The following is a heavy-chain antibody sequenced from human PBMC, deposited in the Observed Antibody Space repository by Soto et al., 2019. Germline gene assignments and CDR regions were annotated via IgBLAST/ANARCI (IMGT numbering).Heavy chain of an antibody. CDR2: INPNSGGT. CDR1: GYTFTGYY. V-gene: IGHV1-2*02. CDR3: QANGITGTTVDY. D-gene: IGHD1-7*01. Sequence: ASVKVSCKASGYTFTGYYMHWLRQAPGQGLEWMGWINPNSGGTNYAQKFQGRVTMTRDTSISTAYMELSRLRSDDTAVYYCQANGITGTTVDYWGQGTLVTVSS. J-gene: IGHJ4*02.